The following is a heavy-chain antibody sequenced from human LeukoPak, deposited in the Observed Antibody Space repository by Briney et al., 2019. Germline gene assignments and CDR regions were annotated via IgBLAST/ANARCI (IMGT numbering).Heavy chain of an antibody. CDR3: AKDSGKVAYFDY. J-gene: IGHJ4*02. Sequence: PGGSLRLSCAASGFTFSSYGMHWVRQAPGKGLEWVAVISYDGSNKYYADSVKGRFTISRDNSKNTLYLQMNSLRAEDTAVYYCAKDSGKVAYFDYWGQGTLVTVSS. D-gene: IGHD3-10*01. V-gene: IGHV3-30*18. CDR2: ISYDGSNK. CDR1: GFTFSSYG.